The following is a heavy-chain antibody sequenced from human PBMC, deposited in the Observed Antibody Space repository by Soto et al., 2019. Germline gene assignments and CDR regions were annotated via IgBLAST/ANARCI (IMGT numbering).Heavy chain of an antibody. CDR1: GFTFSSYG. V-gene: IGHV3-33*06. CDR3: AKIAWNLGRLFDY. D-gene: IGHD3-16*01. Sequence: QVQLVESGGGVVQPGRSLRLSCAASGFTFSSYGMHWVRQAPGKGLEWVAVIWYDGSNKYYADSVKGRFTISRDNSKNTLFLQMSSLRAEDTAVYYCAKIAWNLGRLFDYWGQGTLVTVSS. CDR2: IWYDGSNK. J-gene: IGHJ4*02.